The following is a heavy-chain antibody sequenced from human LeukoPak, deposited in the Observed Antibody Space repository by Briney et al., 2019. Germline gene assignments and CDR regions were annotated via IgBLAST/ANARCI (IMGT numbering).Heavy chain of an antibody. CDR1: GFTVSNTY. V-gene: IGHV3-53*01. CDR2: IYSDGNA. J-gene: IGHJ4*02. Sequence: GGSLRLSCAASGFTVSNTYMSWVRQAPGKGLEWVSVIYSDGNAYYADSVKGRFTISRDNSKNTLYLEMNSLRAGDTAVYYCATDTSGYHNGWGQGTLVTVSS. CDR3: ATDTSGYHNG. D-gene: IGHD5-12*01.